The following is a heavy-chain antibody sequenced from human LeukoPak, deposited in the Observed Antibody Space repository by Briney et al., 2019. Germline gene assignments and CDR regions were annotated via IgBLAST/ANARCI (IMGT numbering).Heavy chain of an antibody. CDR2: IHYSGST. V-gene: IGHV4-59*12. CDR3: ARDSQGYYYDSSGYDY. D-gene: IGHD3-22*01. Sequence: LETLSLTCSVSGVSITSYYWGWIRQPPGKGLEWIGYIHYSGSTNYNPSLKSRVTISVDTSKNQFSLKLSSVTAADTAVYYCARDSQGYYYDSSGYDYWGQGTLVTVSS. J-gene: IGHJ4*02. CDR1: GVSITSYY.